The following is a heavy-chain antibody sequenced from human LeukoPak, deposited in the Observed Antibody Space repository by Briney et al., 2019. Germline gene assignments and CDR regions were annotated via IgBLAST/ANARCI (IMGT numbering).Heavy chain of an antibody. CDR3: AKDLSWWAAADY. D-gene: IGHD2-15*01. Sequence: GGSLRLSCAASGFTLTRDAMSWVRQTPGRRLEWVSGVGSDDNTHYTDSVRGRFTISRDNANNTLFLQMNSLRVEDTAVYYCAKDLSWWAAADYWGQGALVTVSS. V-gene: IGHV3-23*01. CDR1: GFTLTRDA. CDR2: VGSDDNT. J-gene: IGHJ4*02.